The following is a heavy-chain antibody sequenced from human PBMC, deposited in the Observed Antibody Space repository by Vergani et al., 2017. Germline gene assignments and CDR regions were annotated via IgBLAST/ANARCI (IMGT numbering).Heavy chain of an antibody. CDR3: VRDRGLCTGGRCYTEAWDY. J-gene: IGHJ4*02. Sequence: QVQLVESGGGVVQPGTSLRLSCVVSGFALNRHAMYWVRQAPGKGLEWVVGISFDGTNEYYPDLVKGRFTISSDIAKTTLYLQVRSLSLEDTGVYHCVRDRGLCTGGRCYTEAWDYWGQGTPVTVSS. CDR1: GFALNRHA. V-gene: IGHV3-30-3*01. CDR2: ISFDGTNE. D-gene: IGHD2-2*02.